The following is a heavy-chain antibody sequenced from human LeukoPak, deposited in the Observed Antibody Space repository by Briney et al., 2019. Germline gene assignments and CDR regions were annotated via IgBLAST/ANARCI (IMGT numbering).Heavy chain of an antibody. CDR1: GFTFSSYG. V-gene: IGHV3-30*18. CDR3: AKDIRRLQLERLGDY. J-gene: IGHJ4*02. Sequence: GRSLRLSCAASGFTFSSYGMHWVRQAPRKGLEHVAVISYDGSNKYYADSVKGRFTISRDNSKNTLYLQMNSLRAEDTAVYKCAKDIRRLQLERLGDYWGQGTLDTVSS. D-gene: IGHD1-1*01. CDR2: ISYDGSNK.